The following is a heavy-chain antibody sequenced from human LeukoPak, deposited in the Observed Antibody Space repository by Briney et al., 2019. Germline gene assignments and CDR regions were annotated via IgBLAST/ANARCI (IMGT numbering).Heavy chain of an antibody. V-gene: IGHV3-7*03. Sequence: GGSLRLSCAASGFTFSSYWMSWVRQAPGKGLEWVANIKQDGSEKYYVDSVKGRFTISRHNSKNTLYLQMNSLRAEDTAVYYCARVSYDSSGSNDYWGQGTLVTVSS. J-gene: IGHJ4*02. CDR2: IKQDGSEK. D-gene: IGHD3-22*01. CDR1: GFTFSSYW. CDR3: ARVSYDSSGSNDY.